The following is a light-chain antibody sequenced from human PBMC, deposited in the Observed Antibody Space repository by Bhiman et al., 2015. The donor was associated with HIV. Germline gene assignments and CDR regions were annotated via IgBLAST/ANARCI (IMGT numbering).Light chain of an antibody. CDR3: GTWDSSLSSVV. CDR1: ASNIGAGYD. V-gene: IGLV1-40*01. Sequence: QSVLTQPPSVSGAPRQRVTISCTGSASNIGAGYDVHWYQHLPGTAPKLLIYDNNNRPSGVPDRFSGSKSGTSASLAITGLQAGDEADYYCGTWDSSLSSVVFGGGTKLIVL. J-gene: IGLJ2*01. CDR2: DNN.